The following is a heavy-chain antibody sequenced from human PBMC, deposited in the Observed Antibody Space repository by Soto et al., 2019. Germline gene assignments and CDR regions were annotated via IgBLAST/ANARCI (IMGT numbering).Heavy chain of an antibody. Sequence: QVQLVQSGAEVKKPGSSVKVSCKASGGSFSDYAINWVRQAPGPGLEWMGGIVPMLRTPNYARKFQGRVTITADEYTSTVSMELTSVTSDDTAVYYCARGLGGSYCPLGYWGQGTLVTVSS. CDR3: ARGLGGSYCPLGY. CDR1: GGSFSDYA. CDR2: IVPMLRTP. V-gene: IGHV1-69*11. J-gene: IGHJ4*02. D-gene: IGHD1-26*01.